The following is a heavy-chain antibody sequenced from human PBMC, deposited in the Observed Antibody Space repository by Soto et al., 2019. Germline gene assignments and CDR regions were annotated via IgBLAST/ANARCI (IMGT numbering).Heavy chain of an antibody. CDR1: GFTVSSNY. CDR3: ARDNDGAQFASSYNDL. Sequence: GGSLRLSCAASGFTVSSNYMSWVRQAPGKGLEWVALISYRGGDKYYADSVRGRFTISRDNAKNSVFLHLSSLRAEDTAVYYCARDNDGAQFASSYNDLWGQGTLVTVSS. V-gene: IGHV3-30*03. D-gene: IGHD6-6*01. J-gene: IGHJ5*02. CDR2: ISYRGGDK.